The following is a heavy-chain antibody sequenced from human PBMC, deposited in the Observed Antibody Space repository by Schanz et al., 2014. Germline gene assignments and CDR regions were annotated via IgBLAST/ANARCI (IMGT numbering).Heavy chain of an antibody. CDR1: GYTLSKLS. V-gene: IGHV1-24*01. Sequence: QVQLVQSGAEVKKAGASVKVSCKVSGYTLSKLSIHWVRQAPGKGLEWMGGLDLEDGEIVYAEQLKGRVTMTEDTSTEPAYMELSSLSSQDTAVYYCATAEDASGSYGLPACGVWGQGTTVIVSS. CDR3: ATAEDASGSYGLPACGV. J-gene: IGHJ6*02. CDR2: LDLEDGEI. D-gene: IGHD3-10*01.